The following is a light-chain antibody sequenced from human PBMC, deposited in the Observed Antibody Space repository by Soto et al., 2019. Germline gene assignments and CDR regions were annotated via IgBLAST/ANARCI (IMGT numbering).Light chain of an antibody. CDR2: DVS. V-gene: IGLV2-14*01. CDR1: SGDIGDYKY. CDR3: SSYTSSNFVI. Sequence: QSALTQPASVSGSPGQSVTISCTGSSGDIGDYKYVSWYKQHPGKAPKLMIYDVSNRPSGVSNRFSDSKSGNTASLTISGLQAEDEADYYCSSYTSSNFVIFGGGTELTVL. J-gene: IGLJ2*01.